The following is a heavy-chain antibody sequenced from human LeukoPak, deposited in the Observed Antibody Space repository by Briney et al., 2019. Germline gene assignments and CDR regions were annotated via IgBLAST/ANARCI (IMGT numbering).Heavy chain of an antibody. CDR2: IYYSGST. V-gene: IGHV4-39*07. D-gene: IGHD1-26*01. CDR1: GGSISSSSYY. CDR3: ARASGTYSIYYYYGMDV. J-gene: IGHJ6*02. Sequence: SETLSLTCTVSGGSISSSSYYWGWIRQPPGKGLEWIGSIYYSGSTYYNPSLKSRVTISVDTSKNQFSLKLSSVTAADTAVYYCARASGTYSIYYYYGMDVWGQGTTVTVSS.